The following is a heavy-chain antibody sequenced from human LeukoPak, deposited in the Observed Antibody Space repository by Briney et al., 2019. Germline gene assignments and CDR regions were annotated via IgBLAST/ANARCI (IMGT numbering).Heavy chain of an antibody. CDR3: ARRSKAHYDILTGYYSSWFDP. CDR1: GFTFSSYW. V-gene: IGHV4-34*01. D-gene: IGHD3-9*01. Sequence: GSLRLSCAASGFTFSSYWMSWVRQAPGKGLEWIGEINHSGSTNYNPSLKSRVTISVDTSKNQFPLKLSSVTAADTAVYYCARRSKAHYDILTGYYSSWFDPWGQGTLVTVSS. J-gene: IGHJ5*02. CDR2: INHSGST.